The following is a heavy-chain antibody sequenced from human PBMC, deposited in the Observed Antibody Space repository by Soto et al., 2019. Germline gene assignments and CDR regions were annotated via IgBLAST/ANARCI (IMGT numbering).Heavy chain of an antibody. V-gene: IGHV1-69*06. Sequence: QVQLVQSGAEVKKPGSSVKVSCKASGGTFSSYAISWVRQAPGQGLEWMGGIIPIFGKANYAQKFQGRVKITANKSTNTANMELSSLRSEDTAEYYCARGGIVVARRVAFDIWGQGTMVTVSS. CDR2: IIPIFGKA. D-gene: IGHD3-22*01. J-gene: IGHJ3*02. CDR1: GGTFSSYA. CDR3: ARGGIVVARRVAFDI.